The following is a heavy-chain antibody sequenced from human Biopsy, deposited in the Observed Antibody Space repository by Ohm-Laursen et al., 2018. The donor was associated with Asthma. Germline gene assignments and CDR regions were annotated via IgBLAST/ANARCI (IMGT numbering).Heavy chain of an antibody. V-gene: IGHV4-39*01. J-gene: IGHJ4*02. CDR3: VRHQYSSSWSTLDY. CDR2: MYHSGSP. CDR1: GGSITSSSYY. D-gene: IGHD3-22*01. Sequence: TLSLTCTVSGGSITSSSYYWGWIRQPPGKGMEWIGSMYHSGSPYYHPSLKSRATISVDTSKNQLSLKMSSVAAADTAVYFCVRHQYSSSWSTLDYWGQGALVIVSS.